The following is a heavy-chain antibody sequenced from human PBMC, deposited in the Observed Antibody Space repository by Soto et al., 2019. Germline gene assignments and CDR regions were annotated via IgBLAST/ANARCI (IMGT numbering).Heavy chain of an antibody. Sequence: ESGGGLVLPGGSLRLSCAASGFPFRRYSMNWVRQAPGKGLEWVSYISDSSSSIHDADSVKGRFTISRDNAKNSLYLQMNSLRVEYTAVYYCAVGIVVARGYFDLWGRGTLVTVSS. CDR2: ISDSSSSI. CDR3: AVGIVVARGYFDL. V-gene: IGHV3-48*01. D-gene: IGHD6-19*01. CDR1: GFPFRRYS. J-gene: IGHJ2*01.